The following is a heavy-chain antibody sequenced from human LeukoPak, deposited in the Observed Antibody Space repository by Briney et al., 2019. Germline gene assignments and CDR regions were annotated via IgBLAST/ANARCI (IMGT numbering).Heavy chain of an antibody. CDR2: ISYDGSNK. D-gene: IGHD3-16*01. Sequence: PGGSLRLSCAASGFTFSSYAMHWVRQAPGKGLEWVAVISYDGSNKYYADSVKGRFTISRDNSKNTLCLQMNSLRAEDTAVYYCARDAHYEPEYYFDYWGQGTLVTVSS. J-gene: IGHJ4*02. V-gene: IGHV3-30-3*01. CDR3: ARDAHYEPEYYFDY. CDR1: GFTFSSYA.